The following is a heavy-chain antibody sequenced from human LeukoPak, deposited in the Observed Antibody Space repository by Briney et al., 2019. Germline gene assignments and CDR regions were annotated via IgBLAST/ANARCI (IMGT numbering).Heavy chain of an antibody. D-gene: IGHD5-12*01. CDR1: EFSVSSNY. J-gene: IGHJ4*02. CDR3: AAKGNGYTGIYVFAH. CDR2: FYASGST. Sequence: GGSLRHSCEASEFSVSSNYMSWVRQAPGKGLEWVSVFYASGSTYYTDSVKGRFTISRDISKNSLHLQMNSLRPEDTAVYYCAAKGNGYTGIYVFAHWGQGTLVTVSS. V-gene: IGHV3-66*01.